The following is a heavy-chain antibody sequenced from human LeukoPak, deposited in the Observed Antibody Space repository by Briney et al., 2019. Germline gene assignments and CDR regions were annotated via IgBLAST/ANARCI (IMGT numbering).Heavy chain of an antibody. V-gene: IGHV3-21*01. J-gene: IGHJ3*02. Sequence: GGSLRLSCAASGFTVSSNYMNWVRQAPGKGLEWVSSVSSSGRHMYYADSVKGRFTISRDNAKNSLCLQMNSLRAEDTAVYYCGRVKEASAFDIWGQGTMVTVSS. CDR1: GFTVSSNY. CDR3: GRVKEASAFDI. D-gene: IGHD5-12*01. CDR2: VSSSGRHM.